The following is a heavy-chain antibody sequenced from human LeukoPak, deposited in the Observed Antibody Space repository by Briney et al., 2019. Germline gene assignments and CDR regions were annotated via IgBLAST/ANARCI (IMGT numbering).Heavy chain of an antibody. CDR1: GGSFSGYY. CDR3: ARGMYSSSWYSFDY. V-gene: IGHV4-34*01. J-gene: IGHJ4*02. D-gene: IGHD6-13*01. CDR2: INHSGST. Sequence: SETLSLTCAVYGGSFSGYYWSWIRQPPGKGLEWRGEINHSGSTNYNPSLKSRVTISVDTSKNQFSLKLSSVTAADTAVYYCARGMYSSSWYSFDYWGQGTLVTVSS.